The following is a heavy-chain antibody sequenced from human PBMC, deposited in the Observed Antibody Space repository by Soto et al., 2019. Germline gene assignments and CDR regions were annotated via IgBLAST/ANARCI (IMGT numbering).Heavy chain of an antibody. CDR1: GFTFSDYY. CDR2: ISSSSSYT. D-gene: IGHD3-10*01. CDR3: AREVGNYYGSGSYYWPYGMDV. J-gene: IGHJ6*02. Sequence: GGSLRLSCAASGFTFSDYYMSWIRQAPGKGLEWVSYISSSSSYTNYADSVKGRFTISRDNAKNSLYLQMNSLRAEDTAVYYCAREVGNYYGSGSYYWPYGMDVWGQGTTVTVSS. V-gene: IGHV3-11*05.